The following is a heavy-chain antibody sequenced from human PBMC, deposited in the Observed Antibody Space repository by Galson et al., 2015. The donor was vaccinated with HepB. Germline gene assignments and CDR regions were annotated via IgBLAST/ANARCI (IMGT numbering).Heavy chain of an antibody. V-gene: IGHV3-7*01. CDR2: IKQDGGEK. CDR3: ARGSTPHYYYYGTDV. D-gene: IGHD2-2*01. Sequence: SLRLSCAASGFTFSSYWMSWVRQAPGKGLEWVANIKQDGGEKYYVDSVQGRLTISRDNATNSLYLQMNSLRAEDTAVYYCARGSTPHYYYYGTDVWGPGTPVPVSS. J-gene: IGHJ6*02. CDR1: GFTFSSYW.